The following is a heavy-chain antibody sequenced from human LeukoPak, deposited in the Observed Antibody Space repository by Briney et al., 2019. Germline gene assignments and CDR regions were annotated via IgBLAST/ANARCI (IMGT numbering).Heavy chain of an antibody. CDR2: ISSGSNTI. J-gene: IGHJ6*03. CDR1: GFTFSSYS. V-gene: IGHV3-48*01. D-gene: IGHD4-11*01. CDR3: ASSLTTHYYYMDV. Sequence: GGSLRLSCAASGFTFSSYSMNWVRQAPGKGLEWVSYISSGSNTIYYADSVKGRFTISRDNARNSLYLQMNSLRAEDTAVYYCASSLTTHYYYMDVWGNGTTVTVSS.